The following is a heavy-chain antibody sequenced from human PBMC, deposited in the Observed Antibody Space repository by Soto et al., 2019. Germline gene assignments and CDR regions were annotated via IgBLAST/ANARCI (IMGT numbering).Heavy chain of an antibody. CDR1: GFSFSSYW. V-gene: IGHV3-48*01. D-gene: IGHD4-4*01. J-gene: IGHJ6*03. CDR2: ISSSSSTI. CDR3: ARTVTTTILYYMDV. Sequence: GGSLRLSCAASGFSFSSYWMHWVRQAPGKGLEWVSYISSSSSTIYYADSVKGRFTISRDNAKNSLYLQMNSLRAEDTAVYYCARTVTTTILYYMDVWGKGTTVTVSS.